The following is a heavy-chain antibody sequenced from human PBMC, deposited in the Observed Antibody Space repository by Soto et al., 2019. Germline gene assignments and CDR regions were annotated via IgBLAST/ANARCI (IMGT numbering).Heavy chain of an antibody. CDR3: AYTSGSYWGSQQN. Sequence: EVQLLESGGGLVQPGGSLRLSCAASGFTFSTYAMSWVRQAPGKGLEWVSGISRGGRSTYYADSVKGRFTISRDDSKNTLYLQINRLGAEDTAVYYWAYTSGSYWGSQQNWGQGTLVTVSS. CDR2: ISRGGRST. CDR1: GFTFSTYA. D-gene: IGHD3-10*01. V-gene: IGHV3-23*01. J-gene: IGHJ4*02.